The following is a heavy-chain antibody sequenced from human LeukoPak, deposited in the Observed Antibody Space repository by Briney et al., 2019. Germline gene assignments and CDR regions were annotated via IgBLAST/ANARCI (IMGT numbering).Heavy chain of an antibody. D-gene: IGHD6-19*01. CDR1: GYTFTSYD. J-gene: IGHJ5*02. Sequence: GAPVKVSCKASGYTFTSYDINWVRQATGQGLEWMGWMNPNSGNTGYAQKFQGRVTMTRNTSISTAYMALSSLRSEDTAVYYCARRAVAAYNWFDPWGQGTLVTVSS. CDR3: ARRAVAAYNWFDP. V-gene: IGHV1-8*01. CDR2: MNPNSGNT.